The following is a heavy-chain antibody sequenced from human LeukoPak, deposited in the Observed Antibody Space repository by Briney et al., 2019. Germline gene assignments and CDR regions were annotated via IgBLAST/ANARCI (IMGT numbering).Heavy chain of an antibody. CDR2: IYHSGST. V-gene: IGHV4-38-2*02. CDR1: GYSISSGYY. J-gene: IGHJ5*02. CDR3: ARGRAAVAGTTGNKWFDP. D-gene: IGHD6-19*01. Sequence: SETLSLTCTVSGYSISSGYYWGWIRQPPGKGLEWIGSIYHSGSTYYNPSLKSRVTISEDTSKNQFSLKLSSVTAADTAVYYCARGRAAVAGTTGNKWFDPWGQGTLVTVSS.